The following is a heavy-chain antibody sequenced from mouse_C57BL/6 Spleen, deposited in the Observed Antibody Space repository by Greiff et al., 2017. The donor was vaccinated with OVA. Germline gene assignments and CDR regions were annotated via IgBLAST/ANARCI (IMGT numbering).Heavy chain of an antibody. CDR3: YDYDGYYAMDY. V-gene: IGHV1-82*01. CDR1: GYAFSSSW. D-gene: IGHD2-4*01. Sequence: QVQLQQSGPELVKPGASVKISCKASGYAFSSSWMNWVKQRPGKGLEWIGRIYPGDGDTNYNGKFKGKATLTADKSSSTAYMQLSSLTSEDSAVYFCYDYDGYYAMDYWGQGTSVTVSS. CDR2: IYPGDGDT. J-gene: IGHJ4*01.